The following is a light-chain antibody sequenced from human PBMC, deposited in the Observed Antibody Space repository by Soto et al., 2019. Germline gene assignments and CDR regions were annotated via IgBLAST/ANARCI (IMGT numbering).Light chain of an antibody. CDR3: HQYFGLPLT. CDR1: QSLSNTY. J-gene: IGKJ4*01. Sequence: EIVMTQSPVTLSLSPGDRATLSCRASQSLSNTYISWYQQKPGQAPRLLIYGASTRATGIPARFSGSGSGTDFTLTISSLQPEDFALYYCHQYFGLPLTFGGGTKVEIK. V-gene: IGKV3D-7*01. CDR2: GAS.